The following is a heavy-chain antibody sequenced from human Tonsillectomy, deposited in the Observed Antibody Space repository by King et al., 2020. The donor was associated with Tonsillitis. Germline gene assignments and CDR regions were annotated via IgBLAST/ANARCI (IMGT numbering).Heavy chain of an antibody. CDR3: ARDLTVTTPWYFDL. J-gene: IGHJ2*01. D-gene: IGHD4-17*01. Sequence: VQLVESGGGLIQPGGSLRLSCAASGFTVSNSYLSWVRQAPGKGLEWISIIYSGGNTYYADSVKGRFTISSDNSNNTLYLQMNSLRAEDTAVYYCARDLTVTTPWYFDLWGRGTLVTVSS. V-gene: IGHV3-53*01. CDR1: GFTVSNSY. CDR2: IYSGGNT.